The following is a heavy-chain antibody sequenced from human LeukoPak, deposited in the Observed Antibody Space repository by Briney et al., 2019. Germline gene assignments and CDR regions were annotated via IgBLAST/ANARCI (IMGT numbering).Heavy chain of an antibody. CDR1: GYTFNTYT. J-gene: IGHJ4*02. V-gene: IGHV1-18*01. CDR3: ARDWDCGGGSCHPHYFDY. Sequence: ASVKVSCKASGYTFNTYTISWVRQAPGQGLEWMGWISAYNGNTNYAHNVQDRVTMTTDTSTSTACMELRSLRSDDTAVYYCARDWDCGGGSCHPHYFDYWGQGTLVTVSS. CDR2: ISAYNGNT. D-gene: IGHD2-15*01.